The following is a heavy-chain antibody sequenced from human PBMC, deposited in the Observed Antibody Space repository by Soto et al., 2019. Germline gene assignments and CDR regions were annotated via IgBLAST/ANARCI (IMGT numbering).Heavy chain of an antibody. J-gene: IGHJ4*02. CDR1: GGSINSYW. V-gene: IGHV4-4*07. Sequence: ETLSLTCSVSGGSINSYWWSWIRQPAGKGLEWIGRVYSSGTTDYNPSLNSRATLSVETSKNQFSLKLSSVTAADTAVYYCARDIGSYAYGEGYWGQGIQVTVSS. CDR2: VYSSGTT. CDR3: ARDIGSYAYGEGY. D-gene: IGHD3-10*01.